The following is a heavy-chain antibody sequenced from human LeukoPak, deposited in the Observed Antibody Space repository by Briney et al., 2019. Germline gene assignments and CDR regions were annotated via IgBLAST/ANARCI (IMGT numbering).Heavy chain of an antibody. CDR1: GFTVSSNY. CDR2: IYSGGST. V-gene: IGHV3-53*01. CDR3: ARAVDPYYFDY. D-gene: IGHD2-21*01. J-gene: IGHJ4*02. Sequence: GGSLRLSCAASGFTVSSNYMTWVRQAPGKGLEWVSGIYSGGSTYYADSVKGRFTTSRDNSKNTLYLQMNSLRAEDTAVYYCARAVDPYYFDYWGQGTLVTVSS.